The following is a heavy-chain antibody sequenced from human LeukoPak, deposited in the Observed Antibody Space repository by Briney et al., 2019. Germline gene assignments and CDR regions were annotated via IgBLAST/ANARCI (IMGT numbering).Heavy chain of an antibody. D-gene: IGHD5-12*01. V-gene: IGHV4-34*01. Sequence: SETLSLTCAVYGGSFSGYYWSWIRQPPGKGLEWIGEINHSGSTNYNPSLRSRVTISVDTSKNQFSLKLSSVTAADTAVYYCARGQRWLRTWGQGTLVTVSS. CDR1: GGSFSGYY. J-gene: IGHJ5*02. CDR2: INHSGST. CDR3: ARGQRWLRT.